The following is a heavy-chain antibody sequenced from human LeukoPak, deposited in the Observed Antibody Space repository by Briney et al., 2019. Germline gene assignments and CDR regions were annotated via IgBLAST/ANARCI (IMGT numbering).Heavy chain of an antibody. V-gene: IGHV4-38-2*02. Sequence: SETLSLTCTVSGYSISSGYYWGWIRQPPGKGLEWIGSIYHSGSTYYNPSLKSRVTISVDTSRNQFSLKLSSVTAADTAVYYCARVDIAAAGGIDYWGQGTLVTVSS. CDR1: GYSISSGYY. J-gene: IGHJ4*02. CDR2: IYHSGST. CDR3: ARVDIAAAGGIDY. D-gene: IGHD6-13*01.